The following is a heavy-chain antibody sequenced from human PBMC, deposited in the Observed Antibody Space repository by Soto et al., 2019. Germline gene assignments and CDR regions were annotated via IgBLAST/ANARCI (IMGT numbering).Heavy chain of an antibody. CDR3: APRADTAIAKYYFDY. Sequence: QVQLVQSGAEVKKPGSSVKVSCKASGGTFSSYTISWVRQAPGQGLEWMGRIIPILGIANYAQKFQGRVTITADKSTSTAYMELSSLRSKDTAVYYCAPRADTAIAKYYFDYWVQGTLVTVSS. CDR2: IIPILGIA. V-gene: IGHV1-69*02. CDR1: GGTFSSYT. J-gene: IGHJ4*02. D-gene: IGHD5-18*01.